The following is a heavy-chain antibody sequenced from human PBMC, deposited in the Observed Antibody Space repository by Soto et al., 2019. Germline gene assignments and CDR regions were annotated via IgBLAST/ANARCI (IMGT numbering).Heavy chain of an antibody. CDR1: GVSISSSY. D-gene: IGHD4-17*01. J-gene: IGHJ4*02. Sequence: SETLSLTCTVSGVSISSSYWSWLRQSPGTGLEWIGYIYYTGTTNYNPSLKSRVTISVDLSKNQFSLRLSSVTTADTALYYCARTTAVPNTLRSRYFFDYWGQGTLVTVSS. V-gene: IGHV4-59*01. CDR3: ARTTAVPNTLRSRYFFDY. CDR2: IYYTGTT.